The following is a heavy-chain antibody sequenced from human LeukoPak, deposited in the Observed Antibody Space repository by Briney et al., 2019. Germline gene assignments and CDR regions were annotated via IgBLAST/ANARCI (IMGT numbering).Heavy chain of an antibody. CDR3: AREPIRYCSSTSCPLDY. V-gene: IGHV3-21*01. CDR1: GFTFSSYS. CDR2: ISSSSSYI. Sequence: GGSLRLSCAASGFTFSSYSMNWVRQAPGKGLEGVSSISSSSSYIYYADSVKGRFAISRDNAKNSLYLQMNRLRAEDTAVYYCAREPIRYCSSTSCPLDYWGQGTLVTVSS. D-gene: IGHD2-2*01. J-gene: IGHJ4*02.